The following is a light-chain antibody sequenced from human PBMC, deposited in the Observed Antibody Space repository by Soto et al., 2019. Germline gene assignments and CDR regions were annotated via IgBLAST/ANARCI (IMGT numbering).Light chain of an antibody. CDR2: AAD. CDR1: QSITNY. V-gene: IGKV1-16*01. J-gene: IGKJ1*01. CDR3: QQYNNWPPRT. Sequence: DIQMTQSPSSLSASVGDTVTITCRASQSITNYLTWFQQKPGKAPSLLIFAADNLQDGVPSRFSGSGSGTEFTLTISSLQSEDFAVYYCQQYNNWPPRTFGQGTKVDIK.